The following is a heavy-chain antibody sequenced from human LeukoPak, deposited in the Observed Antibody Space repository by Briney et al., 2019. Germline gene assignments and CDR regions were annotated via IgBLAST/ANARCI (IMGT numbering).Heavy chain of an antibody. Sequence: SQTLSLTRTVSGGSISSGGYYWSWTRQHPGKGLEWIGYIYYSGSTHYNPSLKSRVTISVDTSKNQFSLKLSSVTAADAAVYYCARDMTDWWFDPWGQGTLVTVSS. CDR2: IYYSGST. D-gene: IGHD3-9*01. CDR1: GGSISSGGYY. V-gene: IGHV4-31*03. CDR3: ARDMTDWWFDP. J-gene: IGHJ5*02.